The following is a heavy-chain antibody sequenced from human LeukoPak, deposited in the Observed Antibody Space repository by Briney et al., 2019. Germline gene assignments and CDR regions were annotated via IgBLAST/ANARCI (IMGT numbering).Heavy chain of an antibody. CDR1: GGSISSYY. V-gene: IGHV4-34*01. D-gene: IGHD2-2*01. CDR2: INHSGST. J-gene: IGHJ6*02. Sequence: SETLSLTCTVSGGSISSYYWSWIRQPPGKGLEWIGEINHSGSTNYNPSLKSRVTISVDTSKNQFSLKLSSVTAADTAVYYCARVVVPAAMRYYYYGMDVWGQGTTVTVSS. CDR3: ARVVVPAAMRYYYYGMDV.